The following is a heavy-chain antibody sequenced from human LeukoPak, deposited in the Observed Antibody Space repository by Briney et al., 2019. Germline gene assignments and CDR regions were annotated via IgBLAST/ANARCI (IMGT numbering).Heavy chain of an antibody. V-gene: IGHV1-69*13. Sequence: SVKVSCKASGGTFSSYAISWVRQAPGQGLEWMGGIIPIFGTANYAQKFQGRVTITADESTSTAYMELSSLRSEDTAVYYCAAPLSRTVVKGAFDYWGQGTLVTVSS. CDR1: GGTFSSYA. CDR3: AAPLSRTVVKGAFDY. D-gene: IGHD4-23*01. J-gene: IGHJ4*02. CDR2: IIPIFGTA.